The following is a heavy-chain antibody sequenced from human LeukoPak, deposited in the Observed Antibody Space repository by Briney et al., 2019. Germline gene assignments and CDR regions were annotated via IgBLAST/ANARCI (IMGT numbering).Heavy chain of an antibody. CDR1: GGSISSGGYS. CDR2: IYYSGST. J-gene: IGHJ4*02. V-gene: IGHV4-30-2*03. Sequence: SQTLSLTCAVSGGSISSGGYSRSWIRQPPGKGLEWIGSIYYSGSTYYNPSLKSRVTISVDTSKNQFSLKLSSVTAADTAVYYCARDDRDGYNLAKSDYWGQGTLVTVSS. D-gene: IGHD5-24*01. CDR3: ARDDRDGYNLAKSDY.